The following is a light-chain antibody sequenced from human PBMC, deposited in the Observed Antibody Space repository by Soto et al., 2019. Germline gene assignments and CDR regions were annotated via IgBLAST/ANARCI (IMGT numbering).Light chain of an antibody. V-gene: IGKV3-20*01. Sequence: EIVLTQSPGTLSLYPGERATLSCRASQRFNSAYLAWYQKKPGQPPRLLIYASSNRAAGIPDRFSASASGTDFTLTISRLEPEDFAVYCHHYVDSPWGLGQGTKVEIK. CDR2: ASS. J-gene: IGKJ1*01. CDR1: QRFNSAY. CDR3: HHYVDSPWG.